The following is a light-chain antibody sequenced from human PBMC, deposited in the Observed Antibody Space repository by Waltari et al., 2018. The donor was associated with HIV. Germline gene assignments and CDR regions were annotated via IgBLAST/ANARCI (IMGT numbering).Light chain of an antibody. Sequence: QSALTQPASVSGSPGQSITISCTGTSSDVGGYNYVSWYQQHPGKAPKLMIYVVSNRPSGVSNRFSGAKSGNTASLTISGLQAEDEADYYCNSYTSSGTLVFGGGTKLTVL. CDR2: VVS. CDR3: NSYTSSGTLV. V-gene: IGLV2-14*01. CDR1: SSDVGGYNY. J-gene: IGLJ3*02.